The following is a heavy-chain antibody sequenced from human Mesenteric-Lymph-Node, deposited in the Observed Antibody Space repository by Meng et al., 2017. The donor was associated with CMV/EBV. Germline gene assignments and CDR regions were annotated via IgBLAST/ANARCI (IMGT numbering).Heavy chain of an antibody. V-gene: IGHV1-18*01. D-gene: IGHD3-3*01. CDR1: GYTFPSYG. Sequence: ASVKVSCQASGYTFPSYGISWVRQAPGQGLEGMGWISSYNGNTNYAQKFQGRVTMTTDTCTRTAYMELRSLSSDDTAVYYCAREGYYDSLSGYYPSPSRDGMDVWGQGTTVTVSS. J-gene: IGHJ6*02. CDR3: AREGYYDSLSGYYPSPSRDGMDV. CDR2: ISSYNGNT.